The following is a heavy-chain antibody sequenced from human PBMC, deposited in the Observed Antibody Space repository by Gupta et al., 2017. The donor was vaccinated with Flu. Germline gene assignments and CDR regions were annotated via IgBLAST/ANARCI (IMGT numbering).Heavy chain of an antibody. Sequence: YGMHWVRQAPGKGLEWVAVISHDGSNNYYADSVKGRFTISRDNSKNTLYLQMNSLRTEDTAVYYCAKDGKWNNNNYGMNVWGPGTTVTVSS. CDR3: AKDGKWNNNNYGMNV. D-gene: IGHD1-1*01. V-gene: IGHV3-30*18. CDR2: ISHDGSNN. J-gene: IGHJ6*02. CDR1: YG.